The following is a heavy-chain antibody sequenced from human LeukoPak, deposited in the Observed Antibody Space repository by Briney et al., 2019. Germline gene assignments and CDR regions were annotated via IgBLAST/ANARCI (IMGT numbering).Heavy chain of an antibody. V-gene: IGHV3-74*01. CDR1: GFTFNRFW. Sequence: GGSLRLSCAASGFTFNRFWMHWVRQAPGKGLVWVSRIIIDGSSANYADSVKGRFTISRDNAKNTLYLQMNSLRAEDTALYYCAREDVDITVATSGAFDIWGQGTMVTVSS. CDR3: AREDVDITVATSGAFDI. D-gene: IGHD6-19*01. J-gene: IGHJ3*02. CDR2: IIIDGSSA.